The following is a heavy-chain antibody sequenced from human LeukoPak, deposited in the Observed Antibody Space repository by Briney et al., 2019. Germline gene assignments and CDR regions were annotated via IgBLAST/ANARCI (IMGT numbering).Heavy chain of an antibody. CDR3: AKFEGATIPGWFNDY. CDR2: KTTYPT. V-gene: IGHV3-23*01. J-gene: IGHJ4*02. CDR1: EFIFSDYA. D-gene: IGHD6-19*01. Sequence: PGGSLRLSCAASEFIFSDYAMGWVRQAPGKGLEWVSTKTTYPTFYADSVKGRFTISRDNSKNTLYLQMNSLRTEDTAVYFCAKFEGATIPGWFNDYWGQGILVTVSS.